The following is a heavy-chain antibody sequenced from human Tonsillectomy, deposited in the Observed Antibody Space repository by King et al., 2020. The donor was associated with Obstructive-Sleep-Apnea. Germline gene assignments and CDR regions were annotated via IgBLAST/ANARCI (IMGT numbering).Heavy chain of an antibody. J-gene: IGHJ6*02. CDR3: ARDGGYCSSTSCYAGGGYYGIDV. CDR2: IWYDGSNK. V-gene: IGHV3-33*01. CDR1: GFTFSYYG. Sequence: VQLVESGGGVVQPGRSLRLSCAASGFTFSYYGMHWVRQAPGKGLEWVAVIWYDGSNKYYADSVKGRFTISRDNSKNKLFLQMNSLRAEDTAVYYCARDGGYCSSTSCYAGGGYYGIDVWGQGTTVTVSS. D-gene: IGHD2-2*01.